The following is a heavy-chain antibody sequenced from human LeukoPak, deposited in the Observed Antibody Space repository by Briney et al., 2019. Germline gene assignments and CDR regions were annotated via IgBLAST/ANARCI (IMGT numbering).Heavy chain of an antibody. CDR3: ARKDYGSGSYFAY. V-gene: IGHV4-30-4*02. CDR2: IHYSGST. Sequence: PSGTLSLTCSVSGDSISSGDYYWSRIRQPPGKGLEWIGYIHYSGSTYYRPSLKSRVSMSVDTSKNQFSLKLSSVTAADTAVYYCARKDYGSGSYFAYWGQGTLVTVSS. CDR1: GDSISSGDYY. D-gene: IGHD3-10*01. J-gene: IGHJ4*02.